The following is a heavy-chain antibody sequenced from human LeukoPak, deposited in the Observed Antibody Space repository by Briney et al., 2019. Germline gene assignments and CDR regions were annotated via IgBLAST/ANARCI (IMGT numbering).Heavy chain of an antibody. V-gene: IGHV3-48*03. J-gene: IGHJ4*02. D-gene: IGHD3-22*01. CDR3: ARKSSGYYPD. Sequence: PGGSLRLSCAASGFTFSSYVMSWVRQAPGKGLEWVSYINHNAETIYYADSVKGRFTISRDNAKNSLYLQMNSLRAEDTAVYYCARKSSGYYPDWGQGTLVTVSS. CDR1: GFTFSSYV. CDR2: INHNAETI.